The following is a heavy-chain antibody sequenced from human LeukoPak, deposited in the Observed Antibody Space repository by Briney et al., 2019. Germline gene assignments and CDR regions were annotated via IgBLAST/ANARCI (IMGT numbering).Heavy chain of an antibody. CDR2: MHHSGTT. V-gene: IGHV4-59*12. J-gene: IGHJ4*02. D-gene: IGHD5-18*01. CDR3: ARGGLDTRRGGYFDY. Sequence: SETLSLTCTVSGGSIRSYYWSWIRQPPGKGLEWIGYMHHSGTTYFNPSLKSRVTVSVDTSKSQFSLRLDSMTAADTAVYYCARGGLDTRRGGYFDYWGQGILVTVSS. CDR1: GGSIRSYY.